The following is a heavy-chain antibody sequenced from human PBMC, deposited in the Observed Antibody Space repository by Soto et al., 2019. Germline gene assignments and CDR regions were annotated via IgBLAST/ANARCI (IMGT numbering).Heavy chain of an antibody. D-gene: IGHD6-19*01. J-gene: IGHJ6*02. CDR1: GFSLSTSGMC. Sequence: SGPTLVNPTQTLTLTCTFSGFSLSTSGMCVSWIRQPPGKALEWLALIDWDDDKYYSTSLKTRLTISKDTSKNQVVLTMTNMDPVDTATYYCARTQVRIAVAGESKYYFYYGMDAWDQETTVTVSS. V-gene: IGHV2-70*01. CDR2: IDWDDDK. CDR3: ARTQVRIAVAGESKYYFYYGMDA.